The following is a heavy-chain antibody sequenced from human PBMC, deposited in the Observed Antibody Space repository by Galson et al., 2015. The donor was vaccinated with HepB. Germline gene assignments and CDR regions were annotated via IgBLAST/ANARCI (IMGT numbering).Heavy chain of an antibody. CDR2: IWYDGSNK. D-gene: IGHD1-26*01. J-gene: IGHJ4*02. V-gene: IGHV3-33*01. CDR3: ARDYSGNYSVGLDY. CDR1: GFPFSDYG. Sequence: SLRLSCAASGFPFSDYGMHWVRQAPGKGLEWVAVIWYDGSNKYFADSVKGRFTISRDNSKNTLYLQMNSLRAEDTAVYYCARDYSGNYSVGLDYWGQGILVTVSS.